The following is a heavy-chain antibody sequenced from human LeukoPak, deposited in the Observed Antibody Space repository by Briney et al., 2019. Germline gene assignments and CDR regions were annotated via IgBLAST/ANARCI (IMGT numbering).Heavy chain of an antibody. CDR1: GYTFNNHY. CDR3: ARQGTYSSAIGMGY. CDR2: INPSGGST. V-gene: IGHV1-46*02. D-gene: IGHD6-19*01. Sequence: ASVTVSSKASGYTFNNHYMYWVRQAPGQGLEWMGVINPSGGSTSYAQKFQGRVTMTRDTSTRTVYMEVNSLRSEDTAVYYCARQGTYSSAIGMGYWGQGTLVTVSS. J-gene: IGHJ4*02.